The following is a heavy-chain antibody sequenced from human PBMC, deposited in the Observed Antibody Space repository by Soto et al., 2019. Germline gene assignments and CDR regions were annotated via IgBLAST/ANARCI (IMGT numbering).Heavy chain of an antibody. CDR2: ISSSGSTI. CDR3: ARDGRLGGYLYYYYGMDV. D-gene: IGHD2-15*01. Sequence: EVQLVESGGGLVQPGGSLRLSCAASGFTFSSYEMNWVRQAPGKGLEWVSYISSSGSTIYYADSVKGRFTISRDNAKNSLYPQMNSLRAEDTAVYYCARDGRLGGYLYYYYGMDVWGQGTTVTVSS. J-gene: IGHJ6*02. CDR1: GFTFSSYE. V-gene: IGHV3-48*03.